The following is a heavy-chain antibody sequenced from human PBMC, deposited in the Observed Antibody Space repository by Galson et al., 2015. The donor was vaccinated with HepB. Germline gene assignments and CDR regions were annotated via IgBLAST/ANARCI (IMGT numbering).Heavy chain of an antibody. CDR1: GFTFSNAW. V-gene: IGHV3-15*01. Sequence: SLRLSCAASGFTFSNAWMSWVRQAPGKGLEWVGRIKSKTDGGTTDYAAPVKGRFTISRDDSKNTLYLQMNSLKTEDTAVYYCTTGTGGSSSGGIWFDPWGQGTLVTVSS. CDR3: TTGTGGSSSGGIWFDP. CDR2: IKSKTDGGTT. J-gene: IGHJ5*02. D-gene: IGHD6-6*01.